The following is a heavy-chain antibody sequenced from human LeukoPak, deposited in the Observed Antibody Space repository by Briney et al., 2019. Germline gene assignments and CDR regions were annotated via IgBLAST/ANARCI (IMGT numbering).Heavy chain of an antibody. CDR2: ISNSGDNT. CDR1: GFTFSSYA. J-gene: IGHJ4*02. Sequence: GGSLRLSCAASGFTFSSYAMTWVRQAPRKGLEWVSIISNSGDNTHYADSVKGRFTISRDNSKNTVYLQMNSLIVEDTAVYYCAKNLRFSTSWYYFDSWGQGTLVTVSS. V-gene: IGHV3-23*01. D-gene: IGHD6-13*01. CDR3: AKNLRFSTSWYYFDS.